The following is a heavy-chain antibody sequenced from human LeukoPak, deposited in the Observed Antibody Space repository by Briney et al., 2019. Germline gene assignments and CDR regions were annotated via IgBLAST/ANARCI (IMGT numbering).Heavy chain of an antibody. J-gene: IGHJ5*02. V-gene: IGHV3-21*01. CDR3: ARETAAAGNWFDP. D-gene: IGHD6-13*01. Sequence: GGSLRLSCAASGFTFSSYRMNWVRQAPGKGLEWVSSISSSSSYIYYADSVKGRFTISRDNAKNSLYLQMNSLRAEDTAVYYCARETAAAGNWFDPWGQGTLVTVSS. CDR1: GFTFSSYR. CDR2: ISSSSSYI.